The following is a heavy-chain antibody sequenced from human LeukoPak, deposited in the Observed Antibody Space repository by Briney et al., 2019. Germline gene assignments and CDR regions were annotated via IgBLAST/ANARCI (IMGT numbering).Heavy chain of an antibody. CDR3: AKERGDSRGKYYFDY. J-gene: IGHJ4*02. CDR2: ISGSGGST. CDR1: GFTFSDYY. Sequence: GGSLRLSCAASGFTFSDYYMSWIRQAPGKGLEWVSAISGSGGSTYYADSVKGRFTISRDNSKNTLYLQMNSLRAEDTAVYYCAKERGDSRGKYYFDYWGQGTLVTVSS. D-gene: IGHD2-21*02. V-gene: IGHV3-23*01.